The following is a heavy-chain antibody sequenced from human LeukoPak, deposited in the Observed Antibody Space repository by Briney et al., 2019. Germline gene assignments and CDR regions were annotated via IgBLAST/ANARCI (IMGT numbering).Heavy chain of an antibody. CDR2: ISGCSGNK. CDR1: GYTFTSYS. V-gene: IGHV1-18*04. J-gene: IGHJ3*02. CDR3: ARVGVLRYFDCLRKNAFDI. D-gene: IGHD3-9*01. Sequence: ASVKVSCKASGYTFTSYSSSCVRQAPGQGLDSMRWISGCSGNKNDAEKLQGRITMTTDTSTSIADMELRSLRSDDTGVYYCARVGVLRYFDCLRKNAFDIWGQGTKVTVSS.